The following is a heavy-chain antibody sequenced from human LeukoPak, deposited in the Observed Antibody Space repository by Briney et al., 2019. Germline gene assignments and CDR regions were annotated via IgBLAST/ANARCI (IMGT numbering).Heavy chain of an antibody. CDR2: IYYSGTT. V-gene: IGHV4-59*01. D-gene: IGHD3-16*01. CDR3: ASDPPGKGALDF. Sequence: PSETLSLTCTVSGGSLDSFYWSWIRQPPGKGLEYIGYIYYSGTTNYDPSLKVRVTISVDMSKNKFSLKLISVTAADTAVYYCASDPPGKGALDFWGQGTLVTVSS. J-gene: IGHJ4*02. CDR1: GGSLDSFY.